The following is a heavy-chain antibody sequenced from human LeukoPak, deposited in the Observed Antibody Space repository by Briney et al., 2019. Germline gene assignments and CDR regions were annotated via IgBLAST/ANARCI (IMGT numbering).Heavy chain of an antibody. V-gene: IGHV1-2*04. CDR3: ARSGTYYDFWSGRQDFDY. CDR1: GYTFTGYY. D-gene: IGHD3-3*01. J-gene: IGHJ4*02. CDR2: INPNSGGT. Sequence: ASVKVSCKASGYTFTGYYMHWVRQAPGQGLEWMGWINPNSGGTNYAQKFQGWVTMTRDTSISTAYMELSRLRSDDTAVYYCARSGTYYDFWSGRQDFDYWGQGTLVTVSS.